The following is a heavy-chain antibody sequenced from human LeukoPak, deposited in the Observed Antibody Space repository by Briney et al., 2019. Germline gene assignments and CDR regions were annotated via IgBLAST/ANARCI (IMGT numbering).Heavy chain of an antibody. Sequence: PGGSLRLSCTASGFTFGDYAMSWFRQAPGKGLEWVGFIRSKAYGGTTEYAASVKGRFTISRDDSKSIAYLQMNSLKTEDTAVYYCTTQSDSSSWGDYFDYWGQGTLVTVSS. V-gene: IGHV3-49*03. D-gene: IGHD6-13*01. CDR2: IRSKAYGGTT. J-gene: IGHJ4*02. CDR1: GFTFGDYA. CDR3: TTQSDSSSWGDYFDY.